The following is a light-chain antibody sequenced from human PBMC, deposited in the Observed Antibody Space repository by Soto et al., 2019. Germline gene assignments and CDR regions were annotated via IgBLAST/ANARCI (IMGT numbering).Light chain of an antibody. CDR2: STS. V-gene: IGLV8-61*01. J-gene: IGLJ3*02. CDR3: VLYMGSGVWV. Sequence: QAVVTQEPSFSVSPGGTVTLTCGLSSGSVSTNYYPTWYQQTPGQAPRTLIHSTSTRSSGVPDRFSGSILGNKAALTITGAQADDESHYYCVLYMGSGVWVFGGGTKLTVL. CDR1: SGSVSTNYY.